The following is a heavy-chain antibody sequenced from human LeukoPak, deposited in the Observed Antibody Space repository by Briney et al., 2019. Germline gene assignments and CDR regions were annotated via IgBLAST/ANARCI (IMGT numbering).Heavy chain of an antibody. V-gene: IGHV4-59*08. Sequence: SETLSLTCTVSGGSISSYYWSWIRQPPGKGLGWIGYIYYSGSTYYNPSLKSRVTISVDTSKNQFSLKLSSVTAADTAVYYCARARGDYGDQYYYYYYMDVWGKGTTVTVSS. D-gene: IGHD4-17*01. CDR3: ARARGDYGDQYYYYYYMDV. CDR1: GGSISSYY. CDR2: IYYSGST. J-gene: IGHJ6*03.